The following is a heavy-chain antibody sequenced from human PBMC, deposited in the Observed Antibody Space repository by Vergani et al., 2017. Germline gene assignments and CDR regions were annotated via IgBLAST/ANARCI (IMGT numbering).Heavy chain of an antibody. D-gene: IGHD1-26*01. J-gene: IGHJ4*02. Sequence: QVQILQSGGGVVQPGGSLRLSCTLSGFTLNTYGIHWVRQAPGKGLEWVSFIRYDGSSEYYGDSVKGRFTISRDKSQNTVNLQMTNVRAEDTAVYFCARDGASTIDFDYWGPGSLVTVSS. CDR3: ARDGASTIDFDY. CDR2: IRYDGSSE. CDR1: GFTLNTYG. V-gene: IGHV3-30*02.